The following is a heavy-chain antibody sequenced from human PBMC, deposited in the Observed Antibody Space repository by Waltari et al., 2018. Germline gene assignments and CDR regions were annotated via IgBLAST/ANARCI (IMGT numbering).Heavy chain of an antibody. CDR3: ATSGGGVIAADY. CDR2: IGGSGGST. J-gene: IGHJ4*02. CDR1: GFTFSSYA. D-gene: IGHD3-16*02. Sequence: EVQLLESGGGLVQPGGSLRLSCAASGFTFSSYAMSWVRQAPGEGRGWVSAIGGSGGSTYYADAVKGRFTISRDNSKNTLYLQMNSLRAEDTAVYYCATSGGGVIAADYWGQGTLVTVSS. V-gene: IGHV3-23*01.